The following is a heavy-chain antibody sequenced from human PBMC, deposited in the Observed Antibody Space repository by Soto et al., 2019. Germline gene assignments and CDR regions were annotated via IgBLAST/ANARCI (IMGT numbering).Heavy chain of an antibody. J-gene: IGHJ4*02. CDR3: VREHSPSHAAGATLAY. CDR2: IRSDGTTT. D-gene: IGHD1-26*01. V-gene: IGHV3-74*01. Sequence: GGSLSLSCAASGFSFSSYSMNWVRQAPGKGLFWVSYIRSDGTTTSYADSVKDRFTISRDDAKNTLYLQMNSLRSEDTAVYYCVREHSPSHAAGATLAYWGQGSLVTVSS. CDR1: GFSFSSYS.